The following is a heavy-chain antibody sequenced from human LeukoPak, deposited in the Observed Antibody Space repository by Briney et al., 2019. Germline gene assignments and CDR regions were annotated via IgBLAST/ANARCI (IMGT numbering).Heavy chain of an antibody. V-gene: IGHV1-2*02. Sequence: ASVKVSCKASGYTFTSYYMHWVRQAPRQGLEWMGWINPHSGGTNYAQKFQGRVTMTRDTSINTAYMELSRLRSDDTAVYYCARDPDTSCCGLVSWFDPWGQGTVVTVSS. CDR1: GYTFTSYY. CDR3: ARDPDTSCCGLVSWFDP. D-gene: IGHD5-18*01. CDR2: INPHSGGT. J-gene: IGHJ5*02.